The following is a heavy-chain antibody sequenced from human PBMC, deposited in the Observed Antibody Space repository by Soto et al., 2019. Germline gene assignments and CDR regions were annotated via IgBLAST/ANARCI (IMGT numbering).Heavy chain of an antibody. CDR1: GFIFSNYA. CDR3: VREASSSGLHLDH. J-gene: IGHJ4*02. CDR2: ISGSGSST. Sequence: GGSLRLSCAASGFIFSNYAMSWVRQAPGKGLEWVSFISGSGSSTYYADSVKGRFTVSRGNSKNTLYLQMNSLRAEDAAVYYCVREASSSGLHLDHWGRGTLVTVSS. D-gene: IGHD6-6*01. V-gene: IGHV3-23*01.